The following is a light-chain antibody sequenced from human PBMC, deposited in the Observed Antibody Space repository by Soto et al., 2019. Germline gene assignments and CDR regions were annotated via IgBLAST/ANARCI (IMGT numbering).Light chain of an antibody. CDR2: DVS. CDR1: QTISGNY. Sequence: EIVLTQSPATLSLSPGERATLSCGASQTISGNYLGWYQQRPGLAPRLLIYDVSNRATGIPDRFSGSGSGTDFTLTISRLEPEDFAVYYCQQHGIPPKTFGQGTKVEIK. V-gene: IGKV3D-20*01. CDR3: QQHGIPPKT. J-gene: IGKJ1*01.